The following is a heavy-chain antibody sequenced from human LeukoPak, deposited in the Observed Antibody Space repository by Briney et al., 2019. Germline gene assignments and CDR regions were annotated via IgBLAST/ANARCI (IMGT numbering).Heavy chain of an antibody. CDR2: ISAYNGNT. Sequence: GASVKVSCKASGYTFTSYGISWVRQAPGQGLEWMGWISAYNGNTNYAQKRQGRFTMTTDTSTSTAYMELRSLRSDDTAVYYCARRGVLRYFDWLENYYFDYWGQGTLVTVSS. V-gene: IGHV1-18*01. J-gene: IGHJ4*02. CDR1: GYTFTSYG. CDR3: ARRGVLRYFDWLENYYFDY. D-gene: IGHD3-9*01.